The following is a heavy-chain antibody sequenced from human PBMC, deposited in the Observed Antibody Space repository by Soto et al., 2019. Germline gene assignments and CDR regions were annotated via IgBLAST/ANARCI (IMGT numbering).Heavy chain of an antibody. CDR2: INHSGST. Sequence: QVQLQQWGAGLLKPSETLSLTCAVYGGSFSGYYWSWIRQPPGKGLEWIGEINHSGSTNYNPSLKSRVTISVDTSKNQFSLKLSSVTAADTAVYYCARPGIAAAGRVRHWFYPWGQGTLVTVSS. CDR1: GGSFSGYY. D-gene: IGHD6-13*01. J-gene: IGHJ5*02. V-gene: IGHV4-34*01. CDR3: ARPGIAAAGRVRHWFYP.